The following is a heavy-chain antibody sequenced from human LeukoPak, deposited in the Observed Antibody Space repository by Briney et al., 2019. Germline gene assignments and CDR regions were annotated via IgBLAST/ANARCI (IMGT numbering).Heavy chain of an antibody. Sequence: PGGSLRLSCAASGFTFSRYAMSWVRQAPGKGLEWVSVISGSGGNTYYADSVKGRFTISRDNPKNTLYLQMNSLRAEDTAVYYCAKSPFLSDPYYFDSCGQGALVTVSS. CDR2: ISGSGGNT. V-gene: IGHV3-23*01. D-gene: IGHD2-21*02. CDR1: GFTFSRYA. CDR3: AKSPFLSDPYYFDS. J-gene: IGHJ4*02.